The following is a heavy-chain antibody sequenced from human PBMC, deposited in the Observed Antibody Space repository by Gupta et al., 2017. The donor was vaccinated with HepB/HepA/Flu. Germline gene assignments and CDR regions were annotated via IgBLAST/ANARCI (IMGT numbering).Heavy chain of an antibody. Sequence: EVHLVESGGDLVQPGGSLRLPCAASRFTFSDHSMDWVRQAPGKGLEWVGRIRNNANSYTTEYGASVKGRFTISRDDSKNSLYLQMNSLKTEDTAVYYCARGFRDLDSWGQGTLVTVSS. CDR1: RFTFSDHS. CDR2: IRNNANSYTT. CDR3: ARGFRDLDS. D-gene: IGHD5-24*01. V-gene: IGHV3-72*01. J-gene: IGHJ4*02.